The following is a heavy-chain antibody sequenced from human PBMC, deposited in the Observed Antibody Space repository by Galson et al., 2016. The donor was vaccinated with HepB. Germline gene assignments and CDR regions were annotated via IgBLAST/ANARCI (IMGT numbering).Heavy chain of an antibody. Sequence: SLRLSCAGSGFTLSNYWMGWVRRAPEKGLEWVANIKEDGIEKSYVDSVKGRFTISRDSAKNSLYLQMNSLRVEDTAVYYCANAITLAPWGQGTVVTVS. CDR3: ANAITLAP. CDR1: GFTLSNYW. CDR2: IKEDGIEK. J-gene: IGHJ5*02. D-gene: IGHD6-6*01. V-gene: IGHV3-7*03.